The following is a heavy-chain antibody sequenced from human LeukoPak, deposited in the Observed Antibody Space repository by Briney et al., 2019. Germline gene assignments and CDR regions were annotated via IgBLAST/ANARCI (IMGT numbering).Heavy chain of an antibody. CDR2: IYYSGST. J-gene: IGHJ4*02. V-gene: IGHV4-39*01. Sequence: SETLSLTCTVSGGSIRSSTYYWGWIRQPPGKGLEWIGSIYYSGSTSYNPSLKSRVTISVDTSKNQFSLKLDSVTAADTAVYYCARNASDSGTSYFDYWGQGTLVTVSS. CDR3: ARNASDSGTSYFDY. CDR1: GGSIRSSTYY. D-gene: IGHD1-26*01.